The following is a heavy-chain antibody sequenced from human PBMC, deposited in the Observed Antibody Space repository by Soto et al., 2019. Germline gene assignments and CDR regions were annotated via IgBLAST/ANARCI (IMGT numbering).Heavy chain of an antibody. CDR3: VRVVAIPGYPDN. Sequence: QVQLVQSGAEVRQPASSVKVSCKTSGATFSSYAITWVRQAPGQGLEWMGGIVPTVDTSTYAQKFQGRVTITADKFTNTDYMELSSLRSEDTAVYYCVRVVAIPGYPDNWGQGTLVTVSS. D-gene: IGHD5-12*01. J-gene: IGHJ4*02. V-gene: IGHV1-69*14. CDR1: GATFSSYA. CDR2: IVPTVDTS.